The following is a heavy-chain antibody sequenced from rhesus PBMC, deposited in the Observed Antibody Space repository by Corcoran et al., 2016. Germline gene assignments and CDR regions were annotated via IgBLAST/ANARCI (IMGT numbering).Heavy chain of an antibody. CDR2: ITYSRST. J-gene: IGHJ4*01. D-gene: IGHD6-31*01. CDR3: ARLRAAAGPYFDF. V-gene: IGHV4-122*02. Sequence: QLQLQESGTGLVKPSETLYLTCAVPGYSLSSGSYLGWIHPPPGKGLEWIGYITYSRSTIYNPSLKIRVTISRDTSKNQFSLKLSSVTAADTAVYYCARLRAAAGPYFDFWGQGVLVTVSS. CDR1: GYSLSSGSYL.